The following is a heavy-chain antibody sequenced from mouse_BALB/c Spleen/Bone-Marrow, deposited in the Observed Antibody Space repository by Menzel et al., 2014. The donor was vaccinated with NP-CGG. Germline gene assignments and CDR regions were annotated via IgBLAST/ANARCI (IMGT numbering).Heavy chain of an antibody. V-gene: IGHV1-62-2*01. CDR2: FYPGSGSI. D-gene: IGHD1-2*01. CDR3: ARYGEPLYGFPCAMDY. CDR1: GYTFTEYI. Sequence: VQLQQSGAGLVKPGASVKLSCKASGYTFTEYIIHWVKQRSGQGLEWIGWFYPGSGSIKYNEKFKDKATLTADKSSSTVYMELSRLTSEVSAVYFCARYGEPLYGFPCAMDYWGQGTSVTVSS. J-gene: IGHJ4*01.